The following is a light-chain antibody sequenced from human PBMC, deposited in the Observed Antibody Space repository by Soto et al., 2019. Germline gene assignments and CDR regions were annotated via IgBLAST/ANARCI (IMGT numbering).Light chain of an antibody. Sequence: EIVLTQSPGTQSLSPGERATLSCRASQSVSSNYLAWYQQKPGQAPRLLIYGASSRATGIPDRFSGSGSGTDFTLTISRLEPEYFAVYYCQHYVSSSWTFGQGTKVEIK. CDR1: QSVSSNY. J-gene: IGKJ1*01. V-gene: IGKV3-20*01. CDR2: GAS. CDR3: QHYVSSSWT.